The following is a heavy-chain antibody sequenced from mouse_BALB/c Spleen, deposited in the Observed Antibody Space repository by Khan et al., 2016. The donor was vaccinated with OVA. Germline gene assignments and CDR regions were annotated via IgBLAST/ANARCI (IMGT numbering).Heavy chain of an antibody. CDR2: INTYTGEP. D-gene: IGHD2-10*01. Sequence: QIQLVQSGPELKKPGETVKISCKASGYTFTNYGMNWVKQSPGKALKWMGWINTYTGEPTYADDFKGRFAFSSKTSASTAYLQINNLRNEDTAAYFCSRPPYFSYTLDYWGQGTSVTVSS. CDR1: GYTFTNYG. V-gene: IGHV9-3-1*01. J-gene: IGHJ4*01. CDR3: SRPPYFSYTLDY.